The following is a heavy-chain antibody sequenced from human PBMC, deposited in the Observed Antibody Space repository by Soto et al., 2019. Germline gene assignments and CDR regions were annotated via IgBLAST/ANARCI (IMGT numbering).Heavy chain of an antibody. CDR3: AKVGVVRYKLVPRYYFDY. Sequence: HPGGSLRLSCAASGFTFSSYAMSWVRQAPGKGLEWVSAISGSGGSTYYADSVKGRFTISRDNSKNTLYLQMNSLRAEDTAVYYSAKVGVVRYKLVPRYYFDYWGQGTLVTVSS. J-gene: IGHJ4*02. CDR2: ISGSGGST. D-gene: IGHD3-9*01. CDR1: GFTFSSYA. V-gene: IGHV3-23*01.